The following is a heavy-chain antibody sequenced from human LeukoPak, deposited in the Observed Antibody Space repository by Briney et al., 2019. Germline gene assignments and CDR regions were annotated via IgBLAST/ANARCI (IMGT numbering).Heavy chain of an antibody. V-gene: IGHV1-18*01. CDR3: ARVSTRNGMDV. D-gene: IGHD5/OR15-5a*01. J-gene: IGHJ6*02. CDR2: ISTYNRNT. Sequence: ASVKVSCKASGYIFTSYGISWVRQAPGQGLEWMGWISTYNRNTNYAQKVQGRVTLTTDTSTSTAYMELRSLRSDDTAVYYCARVSTRNGMDVWDQGTTVTVSS. CDR1: GYIFTSYG.